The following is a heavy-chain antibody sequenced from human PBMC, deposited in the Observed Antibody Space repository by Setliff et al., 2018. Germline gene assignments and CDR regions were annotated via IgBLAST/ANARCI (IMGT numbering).Heavy chain of an antibody. CDR1: GFTFSSHW. Sequence: GGSLRLSCAASGFTFSSHWMHWVRQVPGKGLAWVSQINPDATTTYYADSVKGRFTISRDNAKTTLYLQMNSLRVEETAVYFCARDPRDGSSSPMADNWGQGTLVTVSS. D-gene: IGHD3-10*01. CDR2: INPDATTT. J-gene: IGHJ4*02. V-gene: IGHV3-74*01. CDR3: ARDPRDGSSSPMADN.